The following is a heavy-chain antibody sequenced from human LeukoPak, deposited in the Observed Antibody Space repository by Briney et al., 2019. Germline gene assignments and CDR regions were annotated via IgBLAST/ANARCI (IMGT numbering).Heavy chain of an antibody. CDR3: ARHSSRLRHFDS. D-gene: IGHD2-15*01. CDR2: IHYTGNT. V-gene: IGHV4-39*01. CDR1: GGSVGSSAFY. J-gene: IGHJ4*02. Sequence: SETLSLTCTVSGGSVGSSAFYRGRIRQPPGKGLAWIGSIHYTGNTYYNSSLRNRVTISVDSSRNQFSLRLTSVTAADTAVYYCARHSSRLRHFDSWGQGTLVTVSS.